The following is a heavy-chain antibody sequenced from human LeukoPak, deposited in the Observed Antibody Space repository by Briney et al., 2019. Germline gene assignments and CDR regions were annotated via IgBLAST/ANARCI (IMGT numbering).Heavy chain of an antibody. CDR2: IYPGDYDT. Sequence: GESLKISCEASGFNFNNYWVGWVRQMPGKGLEWMGIIYPGDYDTRYSPSFQGHVTISVDKSISTAYLQWSSLKASDTAMYYCARLTRGQYCTTIRCDYFDYWGQGTVVTVSS. D-gene: IGHD2-8*01. V-gene: IGHV5-51*01. J-gene: IGHJ4*02. CDR1: GFNFNNYW. CDR3: ARLTRGQYCTTIRCDYFDY.